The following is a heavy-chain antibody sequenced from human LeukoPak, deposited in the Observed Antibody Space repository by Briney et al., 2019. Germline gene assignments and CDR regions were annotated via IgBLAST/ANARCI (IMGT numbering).Heavy chain of an antibody. J-gene: IGHJ3*02. CDR3: ARDWTKGLDDAFDI. D-gene: IGHD3/OR15-3a*01. CDR2: IYSGGST. CDR1: GFTVSSNY. Sequence: GGSLRLSCAASGFTVSSNYMSWVRQAPGKGLEWVSVIYSGGSTYYADSVKGRFTISRDNSKNTLYLQMNSLRAEDTAVYYCARDWTKGLDDAFDIWGQGTMVTVSS. V-gene: IGHV3-66*01.